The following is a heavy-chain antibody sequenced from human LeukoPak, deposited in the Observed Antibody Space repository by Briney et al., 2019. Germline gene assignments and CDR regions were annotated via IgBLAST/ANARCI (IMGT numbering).Heavy chain of an antibody. CDR3: ARHVPKTYYYDSSGFFFDY. J-gene: IGHJ4*02. D-gene: IGHD3-22*01. CDR2: ISAYNGNT. CDR1: GYTFTSYG. Sequence: ASVKVSCKASGYTFTSYGISWVRQAAGQGLEWMGWISAYNGNTNYAQKLQGRVNMTTDTSTSTAYMELRSLRSDDTAVYYCARHVPKTYYYDSSGFFFDYWGQGTLVTVSS. V-gene: IGHV1-18*01.